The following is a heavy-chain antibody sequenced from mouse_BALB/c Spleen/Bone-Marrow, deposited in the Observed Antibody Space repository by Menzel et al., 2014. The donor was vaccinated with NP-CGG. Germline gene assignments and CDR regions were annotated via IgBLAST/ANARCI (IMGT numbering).Heavy chain of an antibody. CDR3: ARRGNYGAMDY. J-gene: IGHJ4*01. CDR2: INPSNGRS. V-gene: IGHV1S81*02. Sequence: QVHVKQSGAELVKPGASVRLSCKASGYTFTSHWMHWVKQRPGQGLEWIGEINPSNGRSNYNEKFKSKATLTADKSSSTAYMQLSSLTSEDSAVYYCARRGNYGAMDYWGQGTSVTVSS. D-gene: IGHD2-1*01. CDR1: GYTFTSHW.